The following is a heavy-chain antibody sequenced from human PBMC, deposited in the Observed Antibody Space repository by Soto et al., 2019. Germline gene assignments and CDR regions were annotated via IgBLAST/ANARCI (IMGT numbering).Heavy chain of an antibody. CDR3: ARFAGDCFYYYGMDA. CDR2: IDPGDSDT. CDR1: GYSFTSYW. V-gene: IGHV5-51*01. D-gene: IGHD3-16*01. J-gene: IGHJ6*02. Sequence: PGESLKISCKGSGYSFTSYWIGWVRQMPGKGLEWMGIIDPGDSDTRYSPSFQGQVTISADKSISTAYLQWSSLKASDTAVYYCARFAGDCFYYYGMDAWGQGTTVTVSS.